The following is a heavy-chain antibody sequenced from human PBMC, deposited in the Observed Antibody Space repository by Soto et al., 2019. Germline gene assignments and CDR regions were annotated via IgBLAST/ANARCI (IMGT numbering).Heavy chain of an antibody. Sequence: SETLSLTCAVYGGSFSGYYWSWIRQPPGKGLEWIGEINHSGSTNYNPSLKSRVTTSVDTSKNQFSLKLSSVTAADTAVYYCARGNYYYYYGMDVWGQGTTVTVSS. CDR2: INHSGST. V-gene: IGHV4-34*01. J-gene: IGHJ6*02. CDR1: GGSFSGYY. CDR3: ARGNYYYYYGMDV.